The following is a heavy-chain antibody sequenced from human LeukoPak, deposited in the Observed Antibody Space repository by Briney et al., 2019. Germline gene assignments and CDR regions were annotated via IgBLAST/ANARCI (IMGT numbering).Heavy chain of an antibody. CDR3: AKLGGQELHNYYVAV. D-gene: IGHD3-16*01. V-gene: IGHV3-23*01. Sequence: PGGSLRLSCAASGFTFSSYAMSWVRQAPGKGLEWVSGIIDSGESTYYANFAKGRFTISRDNSNITLYLQMNSLRAEDTAVYYCAKLGGQELHNYYVAVCGKGTTVAVSS. J-gene: IGHJ6*03. CDR1: GFTFSSYA. CDR2: IIDSGEST.